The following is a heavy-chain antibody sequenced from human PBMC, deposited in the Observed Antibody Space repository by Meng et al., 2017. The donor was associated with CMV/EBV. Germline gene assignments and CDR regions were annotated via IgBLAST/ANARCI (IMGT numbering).Heavy chain of an antibody. Sequence: QLQLQEPGPGLVKPSETLSLTCTGSGGSISSSSYYWGWIRQPPGKGLEWIGSIYYSGSTYYNPSLKGRVTISVDTSKNQFSLKLSSVTAADTAVYYCARDAGHYDILTGYSYWGQGTLVTVSS. V-gene: IGHV4-39*07. J-gene: IGHJ4*02. CDR2: IYYSGST. D-gene: IGHD3-9*01. CDR3: ARDAGHYDILTGYSY. CDR1: GGSISSSSYY.